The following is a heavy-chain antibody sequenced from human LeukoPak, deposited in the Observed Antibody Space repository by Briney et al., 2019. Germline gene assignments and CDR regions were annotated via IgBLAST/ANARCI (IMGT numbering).Heavy chain of an antibody. CDR1: GFTFTNYA. D-gene: IGHD3-9*01. V-gene: IGHV3-23*01. Sequence: GGSLRLSCVASGFTFTNYAMSWVRQAPGKGLEWVSAITGSSSCSYYADSVKGRFTISRDNSKSTLYLQVNSLRAEATAVYYCAKWGDYDILTGYYVPDYWGQGTLVTVSS. CDR3: AKWGDYDILTGYYVPDY. J-gene: IGHJ4*02. CDR2: ITGSSSCS.